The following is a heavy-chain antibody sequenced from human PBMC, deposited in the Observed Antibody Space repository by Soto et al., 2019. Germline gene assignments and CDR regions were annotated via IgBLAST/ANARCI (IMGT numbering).Heavy chain of an antibody. CDR3: ARVIYAIPYYYYGMDV. Sequence: SETLSLTCAVSGGSISSSNWWSWVRQPPGKGLEWIGEIYHSGSTNYNPSLKSRVTISVDKSKNQFSLKLSSVTAADTAVYYCARVIYAIPYYYYGMDVWGQGTTVTVSS. CDR1: GGSISSSNW. J-gene: IGHJ6*02. D-gene: IGHD2-8*01. CDR2: IYHSGST. V-gene: IGHV4-4*02.